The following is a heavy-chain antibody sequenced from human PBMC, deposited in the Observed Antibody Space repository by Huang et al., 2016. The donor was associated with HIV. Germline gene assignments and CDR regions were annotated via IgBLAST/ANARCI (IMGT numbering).Heavy chain of an antibody. CDR3: AMSLRYQYDSRSYWGRYFDY. CDR2: ILPLFGAP. J-gene: IGHJ4*02. D-gene: IGHD3-16*01. CDR1: GGSFSDQI. V-gene: IGHV1-69*01. Sequence: QVQLEQSGPAVRKPGSSVKVSCQASGGSFSDQIIRWVRQAPGQRFEWMGGILPLFGAPAYAQEFKGRVTMTADESTATIYMELNSLTSEDTAVYYCAMSLRYQYDSRSYWGRYFDYWGQGTLVTVSS.